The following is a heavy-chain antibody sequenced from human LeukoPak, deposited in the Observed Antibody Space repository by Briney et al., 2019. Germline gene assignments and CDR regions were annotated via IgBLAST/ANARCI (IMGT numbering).Heavy chain of an antibody. D-gene: IGHD6-13*01. V-gene: IGHV1-2*02. CDR1: GYTFTGYY. J-gene: IGHJ4*02. CDR3: ARIKWAAAND. CDR2: INPNSGDT. Sequence: ASVKVSCKASGYTFTGYYIHWVRQAPGQGLEWMGWINPNSGDTNYAQNFQGRVTMTRDTSINTAYMDLSSLRSDDTAVYYCARIKWAAANDWGQGTLVTVSS.